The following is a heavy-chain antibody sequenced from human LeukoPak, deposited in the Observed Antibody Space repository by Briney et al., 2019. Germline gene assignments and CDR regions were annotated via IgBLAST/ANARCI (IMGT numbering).Heavy chain of an antibody. Sequence: GRSLRLSCAASGFTFSSYGMHWVRQAPGKGLEWVAVIWDDGSNKYQADSVKGRFTISRDNSKNSLYLQMNSLRVEDTAVYYCAREGKPMITFGAVMGGHGMDVWGQGTAVTFSS. CDR1: GFTFSSYG. J-gene: IGHJ6*02. D-gene: IGHD3-16*01. V-gene: IGHV3-33*01. CDR2: IWDDGSNK. CDR3: AREGKPMITFGAVMGGHGMDV.